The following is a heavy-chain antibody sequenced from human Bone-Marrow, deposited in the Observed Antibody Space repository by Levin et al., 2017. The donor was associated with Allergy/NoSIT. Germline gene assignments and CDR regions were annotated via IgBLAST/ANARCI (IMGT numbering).Heavy chain of an antibody. CDR1: GFTFDDYA. V-gene: IGHV3-9*01. D-gene: IGHD6-13*01. CDR3: AKDIQRERIAAAGIDY. J-gene: IGHJ4*02. Sequence: GGSLRLSCAASGFTFDDYAMHWVRQAPGKGLEWVSGISWNSGSIGYADAVKGRFTISRDNAKSSLYLVMNSLRFDDTALYYCAKDIQRERIAAAGIDYWGQGTLVTVSS. CDR2: ISWNSGSI.